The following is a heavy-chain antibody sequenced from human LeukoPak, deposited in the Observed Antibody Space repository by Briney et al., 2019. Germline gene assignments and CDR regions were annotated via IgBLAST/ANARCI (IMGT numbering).Heavy chain of an antibody. CDR1: GYTFTSYG. D-gene: IGHD4-17*01. V-gene: IGHV7-4-1*02. Sequence: GASVKVSCKASGYTFTSYGISWVRQAPGQGLEWMGWINTNTGNPTYAQGFTGRFVFSLDTSVSTAYLQISSLKAEDTAVYYCARGAHDYGDLTDYWGQGTLVTVSS. J-gene: IGHJ4*02. CDR2: INTNTGNP. CDR3: ARGAHDYGDLTDY.